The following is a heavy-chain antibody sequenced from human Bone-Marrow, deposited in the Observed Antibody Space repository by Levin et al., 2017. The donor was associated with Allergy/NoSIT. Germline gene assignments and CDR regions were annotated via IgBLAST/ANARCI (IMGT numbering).Heavy chain of an antibody. Sequence: GASVKVSCKASGYTFTSYGISWVRQAPGQGLEWMGWISAYNGNTNYAQKLQGRVTMTTDTSTSTAYMELRSLRSDDTAVYYCARDWWGYSYGYRRPHSYNWFDPWGQGTLVTVSS. CDR3: ARDWWGYSYGYRRPHSYNWFDP. J-gene: IGHJ5*02. CDR1: GYTFTSYG. V-gene: IGHV1-18*01. D-gene: IGHD5-18*01. CDR2: ISAYNGNT.